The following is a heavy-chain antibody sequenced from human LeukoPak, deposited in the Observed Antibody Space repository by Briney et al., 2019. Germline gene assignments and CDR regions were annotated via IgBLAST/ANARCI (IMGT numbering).Heavy chain of an antibody. J-gene: IGHJ4*02. D-gene: IGHD1-26*01. CDR2: ITSSGSTI. CDR1: GFTFRSYG. V-gene: IGHV3-48*03. CDR3: ASEFTVGATFDY. Sequence: PGGSLRLSCAASGFTFRSYGMNWVRQAPGKGLEWVSYITSSGSTIYYADSVKGRFTISRDNAKTSLYLQMNSLRAEDTAVYYCASEFTVGATFDYWGQGTLVTVSS.